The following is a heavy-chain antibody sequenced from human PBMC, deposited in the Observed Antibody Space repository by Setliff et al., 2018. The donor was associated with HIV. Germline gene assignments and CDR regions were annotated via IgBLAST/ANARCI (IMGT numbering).Heavy chain of an antibody. V-gene: IGHV1-69*05. D-gene: IGHD2-8*01. CDR2: IIPLFGTA. CDR3: ARGSGYCKNGVCYIGVHRTPDKYYFDS. Sequence: GASVKVSCKASGHTFSDYGISWMRQAPGQGLEWMGGIIPLFGTANYAQKFQGRVTMTTDELMTTAYLELSSLRSEDTAVYYCARGSGYCKNGVCYIGVHRTPDKYYFDSWGQGALVTVSS. CDR1: GHTFSDYG. J-gene: IGHJ4*02.